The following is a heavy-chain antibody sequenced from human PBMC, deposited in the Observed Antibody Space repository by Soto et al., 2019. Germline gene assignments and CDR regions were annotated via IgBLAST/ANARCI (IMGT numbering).Heavy chain of an antibody. J-gene: IGHJ4*02. Sequence: QVQLVQSGAEVKKPGASVKGSCKASGYTFTSYAMHWLRQAPGQGLEWMGWINAGNGNTKYSQKFQGRVTITRDTSASTAYMELSSLRSEDTAVYYCPRDLQADYWGQGTLVTVSS. CDR2: INAGNGNT. CDR1: GYTFTSYA. V-gene: IGHV1-3*01. CDR3: PRDLQADY.